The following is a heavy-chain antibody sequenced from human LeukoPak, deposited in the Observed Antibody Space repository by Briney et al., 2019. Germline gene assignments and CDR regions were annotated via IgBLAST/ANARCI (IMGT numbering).Heavy chain of an antibody. CDR3: AKLSRLGGQLDYFDY. D-gene: IGHD3-16*01. V-gene: IGHV3-23*01. CDR1: GFTFSSYA. CDR2: ISGGGTT. Sequence: GGSLRLSCEASGFTFSSYAMSWVRQAPGKGLEWVSGISGGGTTYYADSVKGRLTISRDISKNTLHLQMNSLRAEDTAVYYCAKLSRLGGQLDYFDYWGQGTLVTVSS. J-gene: IGHJ4*02.